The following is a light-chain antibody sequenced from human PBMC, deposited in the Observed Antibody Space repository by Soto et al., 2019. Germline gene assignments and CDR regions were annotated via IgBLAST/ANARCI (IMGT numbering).Light chain of an antibody. CDR1: QSVSSY. V-gene: IGKV3-11*01. Sequence: EFVLTQSPATLSLSPGERATLSCRASQSVSSYLAWYQQRPGQAPRLLIYDVSNRATGIPARFSGSGSGTDFTLTISSLEPEDFAVYYCQQRGTFGGGTKVKIK. CDR3: QQRGT. CDR2: DVS. J-gene: IGKJ4*01.